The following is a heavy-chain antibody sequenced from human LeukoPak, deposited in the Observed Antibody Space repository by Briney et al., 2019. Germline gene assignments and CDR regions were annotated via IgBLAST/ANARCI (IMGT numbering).Heavy chain of an antibody. J-gene: IGHJ4*02. CDR2: ISWNSGSI. Sequence: GGSLRLSCAASGFTLSSYAMHWVRQAPGKGLEWVSGISWNSGSIGYADSVKGRFTISRDNAKNSLYLQMNSLRAEDTALYYCAKDIRAVATVSFDYWGQGTLVTVSS. D-gene: IGHD5-12*01. CDR1: GFTLSSYA. V-gene: IGHV3-9*01. CDR3: AKDIRAVATVSFDY.